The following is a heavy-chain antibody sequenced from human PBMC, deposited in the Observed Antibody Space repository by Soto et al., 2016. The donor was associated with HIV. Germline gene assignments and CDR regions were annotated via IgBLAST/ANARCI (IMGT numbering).Heavy chain of an antibody. CDR1: KFNFRDSW. CDR3: TREAPCSGGSCYSFDS. CDR2: ISNDGSDT. D-gene: IGHD2-15*01. V-gene: IGHV3-74*03. Sequence: EVQLLESGGGLVQPGGSLRLSCAASKFNFRDSWMHWVRQGPGQGLVWASRISNDGSDTTYADSVKGRFTISRDNAKNTLYLQMNSLRVEDTAVYFCTREAPCSGGSCYSFDSWGQGTLVTVSS. J-gene: IGHJ4*02.